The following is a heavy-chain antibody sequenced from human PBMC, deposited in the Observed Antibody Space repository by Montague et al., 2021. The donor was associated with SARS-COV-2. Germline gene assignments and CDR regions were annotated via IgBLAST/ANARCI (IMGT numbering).Heavy chain of an antibody. CDR3: AKGWDPSGWIAIYDS. J-gene: IGHJ4*02. CDR2: IYGDGSKT. Sequence: SLRLSCAASGFPFSSYWMSWVRQTPGKGLEWVSVIYGDGSKTYYADSVKGRFTISRDNSKNTLYLQMNSLRTEDTALYYCAKGWDPSGWIAIYDSWGQGTLVPVSP. CDR1: GFPFSSYW. D-gene: IGHD6-19*01. V-gene: IGHV3-23*03.